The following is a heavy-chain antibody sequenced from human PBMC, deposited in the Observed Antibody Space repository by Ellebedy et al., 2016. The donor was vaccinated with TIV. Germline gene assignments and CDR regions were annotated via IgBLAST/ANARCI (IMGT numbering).Heavy chain of an antibody. V-gene: IGHV1-46*01. CDR2: INPSGGST. CDR1: GYTFTSYY. Sequence: ASVKVSXXASGYTFTSYYMHWVRQAPGQGLEWMGIINPSGGSTSYAQKFQGRVTMTRDTSTSTVYMELSSLRSEDTAVYYCARGQGLLWFGEFPFDYWGQGTLVTVSS. J-gene: IGHJ4*02. CDR3: ARGQGLLWFGEFPFDY. D-gene: IGHD3-10*01.